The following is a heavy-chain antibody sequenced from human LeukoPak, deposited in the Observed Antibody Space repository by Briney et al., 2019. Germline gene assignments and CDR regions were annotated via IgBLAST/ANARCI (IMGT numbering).Heavy chain of an antibody. Sequence: ASVKVSCKASGYTFTGYYMHWVRQAPGQGLEWMGRINPNSGGTNYAQKLQGRVTMTTDTSTSTAYMELRSLRSDDTAVYYCARELGRPAYYDFWSGYSLDYWGQGTLVTVSS. CDR2: INPNSGGT. V-gene: IGHV1-2*06. CDR3: ARELGRPAYYDFWSGYSLDY. J-gene: IGHJ4*02. CDR1: GYTFTGYY. D-gene: IGHD3-3*01.